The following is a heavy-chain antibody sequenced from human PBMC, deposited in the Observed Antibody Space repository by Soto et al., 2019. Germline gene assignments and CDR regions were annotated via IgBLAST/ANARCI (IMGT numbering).Heavy chain of an antibody. V-gene: IGHV1-69*01. J-gene: IGHJ6*02. CDR2: IIPIFGTA. D-gene: IGHD3-10*01. Sequence: QVQLVQSGAEVKKPGSSVKVSCKASGGTFSSYAISWVRQAPGQGLEWMGGIIPIFGTANYAQKFQGRVTITADESTSTAYMELSSLRSEDTAVYYCAKNFGGSETRHYYYYCMDVWGQGTTVTVSS. CDR3: AKNFGGSETRHYYYYCMDV. CDR1: GGTFSSYA.